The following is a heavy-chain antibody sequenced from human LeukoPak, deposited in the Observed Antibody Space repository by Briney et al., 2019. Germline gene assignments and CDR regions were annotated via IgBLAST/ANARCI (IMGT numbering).Heavy chain of an antibody. CDR2: IYSGGST. CDR1: GFTVSSNY. J-gene: IGHJ6*02. V-gene: IGHV3-53*04. CDR3: ARSKGLQNYYYYGMDV. D-gene: IGHD2-15*01. Sequence: GGSLRLSCAASGFTVSSNYMSWVRQAPGKGLEWVSVIYSGGSTYYADSVKGRFTISRHNSKDTLYLQMNSLRAEDTAVYYCARSKGLQNYYYYGMDVWGQGTTVTVSS.